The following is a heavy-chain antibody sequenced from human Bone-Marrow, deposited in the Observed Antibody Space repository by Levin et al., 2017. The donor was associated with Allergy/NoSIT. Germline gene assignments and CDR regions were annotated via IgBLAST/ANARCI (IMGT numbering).Heavy chain of an antibody. D-gene: IGHD3-10*01. CDR3: ARGRITMVRGLILGWFDP. V-gene: IGHV4-34*01. J-gene: IGHJ5*02. CDR1: GGSFSGYY. Sequence: PGGSLRLSCAVYGGSFSGYYWSWIRQPPGKGLEWIGEINHSGSTNYNPSLKSRVTISVDTSKNQFSLKLSSVTAADTAVYYCARGRITMVRGLILGWFDPWGQGTLVTVSS. CDR2: INHSGST.